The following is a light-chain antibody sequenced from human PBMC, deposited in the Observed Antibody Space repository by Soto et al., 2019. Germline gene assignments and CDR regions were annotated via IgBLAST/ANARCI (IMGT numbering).Light chain of an antibody. CDR2: KAS. J-gene: IGKJ2*01. CDR1: QSISSW. CDR3: QQYNSYLYT. Sequence: DIQMTQSPSTLSASVGDRVTITCRASQSISSWLAWYQQKPGKAPKLLIYKASSLESGVPSRFSGSGSGTEVTLTSSSLQPDDFATYYCQQYNSYLYTFGQGTKLEIK. V-gene: IGKV1-5*03.